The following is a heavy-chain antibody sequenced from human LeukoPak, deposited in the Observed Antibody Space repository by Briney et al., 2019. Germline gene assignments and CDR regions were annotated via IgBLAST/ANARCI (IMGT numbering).Heavy chain of an antibody. V-gene: IGHV1-69*13. CDR2: IIPLFDTA. Sequence: GASVTVSCTASGGTLISYAISWVRQAPGQGLEWLGGIIPLFDTANYARKFQGRVTITADESSSTAYMELSNLRSEDTAVYYCARDLPPYYFDYWGQGTLVTVSS. J-gene: IGHJ4*02. CDR3: ARDLPPYYFDY. CDR1: GGTLISYA.